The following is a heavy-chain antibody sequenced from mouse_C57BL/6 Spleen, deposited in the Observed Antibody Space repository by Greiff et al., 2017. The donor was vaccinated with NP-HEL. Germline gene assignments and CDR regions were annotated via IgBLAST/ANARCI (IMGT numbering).Heavy chain of an antibody. D-gene: IGHD2-5*01. CDR1: GYAFSSSW. CDR2: IYPGDGDT. CDR3: ARSYSNSPWFAY. V-gene: IGHV1-82*01. Sequence: VQLVESGPELVKPGASVKISCKASGYAFSSSWMNWVKQRPGKGLEWIGRIYPGDGDTNYNGKFKGKATLTADKSSSTAYMQLSSLTSEDSAVYFCARSYSNSPWFAYWGQGTLVTVSA. J-gene: IGHJ3*01.